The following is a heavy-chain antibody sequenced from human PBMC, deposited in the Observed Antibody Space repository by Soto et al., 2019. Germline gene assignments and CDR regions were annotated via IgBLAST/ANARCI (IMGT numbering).Heavy chain of an antibody. Sequence: QVQLVESGGGVVQPGRSLRLSCAASGFTFSSYGMHWVRQAPGKGLEWVAVISYDGSNIYYADSVKGRFTISKDNSKYAVDLPMSRLTGDITVGYDWAKDPSSLAILYQLDYWGQGALGPLSS. J-gene: IGHJ4*02. CDR3: AKDPSSLAILYQLDY. D-gene: IGHD2-21*01. V-gene: IGHV3-30*18. CDR1: GFTFSSYG. CDR2: ISYDGSNI.